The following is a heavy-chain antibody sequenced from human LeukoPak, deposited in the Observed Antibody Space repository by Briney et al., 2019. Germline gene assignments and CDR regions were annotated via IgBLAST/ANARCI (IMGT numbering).Heavy chain of an antibody. D-gene: IGHD1-26*01. CDR2: IYPGDSDT. Sequence: GESLKISFKGSGYRFTSYWIGWVRPMPGKGLEWMGSIYPGDSDTRYSPSFQGQVTISADKSIRTAYLQWSSLKASDTAMYYCARLRRGPSGAFDYWGQGTLVTVSS. J-gene: IGHJ4*02. V-gene: IGHV5-51*01. CDR3: ARLRRGPSGAFDY. CDR1: GYRFTSYW.